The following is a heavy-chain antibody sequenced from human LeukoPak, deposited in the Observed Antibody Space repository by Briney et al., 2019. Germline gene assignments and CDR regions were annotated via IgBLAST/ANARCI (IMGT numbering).Heavy chain of an antibody. Sequence: SETLSLTCAVYGGSFSGYYWSWIRQPPGKGLEWIGEINHSGSTNYNPSLKSRVTISVDTSKNQFSLKLSSVTAADTAVYYCTRHLPGATWFDPWGQGTQVTVSS. D-gene: IGHD1-26*01. J-gene: IGHJ5*02. CDR3: TRHLPGATWFDP. V-gene: IGHV4-34*01. CDR1: GGSFSGYY. CDR2: INHSGST.